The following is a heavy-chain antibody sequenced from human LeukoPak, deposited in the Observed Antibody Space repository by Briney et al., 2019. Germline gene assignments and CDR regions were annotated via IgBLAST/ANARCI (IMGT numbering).Heavy chain of an antibody. CDR2: INHSGST. V-gene: IGHV4-34*01. Sequence: GSLRLSCAASGFTFSSYWMSWIRQPPGKGLEWIGEINHSGSTNYNPSLKSRVTISVDTSKNQFSLKLSSVTAADTAVYYCTRVAVYYYGSGGNWFDPWGQGTLVTVSS. D-gene: IGHD3-10*01. CDR1: GFTFSSYW. CDR3: TRVAVYYYGSGGNWFDP. J-gene: IGHJ5*02.